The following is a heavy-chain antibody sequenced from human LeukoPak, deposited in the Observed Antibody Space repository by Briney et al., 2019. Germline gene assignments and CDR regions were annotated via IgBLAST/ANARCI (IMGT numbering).Heavy chain of an antibody. Sequence: GGSLRLSCAASGFTFSSYWMSWVRQAPGKGLEWVANIKQDGSEKYYVDSVKGRFTISRDNAKNSLYLQMNSLRAEDTAVYYCAGEGGSLYFDYWGQGTLVTVSS. D-gene: IGHD1-26*01. CDR1: GFTFSSYW. J-gene: IGHJ4*02. CDR3: AGEGGSLYFDY. CDR2: IKQDGSEK. V-gene: IGHV3-7*01.